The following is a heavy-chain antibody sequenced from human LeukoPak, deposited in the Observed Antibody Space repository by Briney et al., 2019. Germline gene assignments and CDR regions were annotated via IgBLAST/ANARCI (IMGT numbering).Heavy chain of an antibody. CDR1: GFTFGSFW. V-gene: IGHV3-74*01. Sequence: GGSLRLSCAASGFTFGSFWMHWVRQAPGKGLVWVSRINRDGSSATCADTVMGRLTISRDNAKSTLYLEINSLGAEDTAVYYCAREDSGSYHPDRWGQGALVTVSS. D-gene: IGHD1-26*01. J-gene: IGHJ5*02. CDR2: INRDGSSA. CDR3: AREDSGSYHPDR.